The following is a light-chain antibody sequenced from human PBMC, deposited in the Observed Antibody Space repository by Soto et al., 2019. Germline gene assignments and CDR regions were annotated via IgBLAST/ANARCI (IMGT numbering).Light chain of an antibody. V-gene: IGKV3-15*01. Sequence: EIVMTQSPSTLSVSPGERATLSCRASQSVISNLAWYQHKPGHAPRLLIYGASSRATGIPARFSGSGCGTEFTPPTSSMQSADFAVSYCHQYNNWQWTFGQGTKVDIK. CDR3: HQYNNWQWT. J-gene: IGKJ1*01. CDR1: QSVISN. CDR2: GAS.